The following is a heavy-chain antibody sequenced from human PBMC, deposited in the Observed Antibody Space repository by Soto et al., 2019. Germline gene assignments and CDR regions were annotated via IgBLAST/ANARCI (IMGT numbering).Heavy chain of an antibody. V-gene: IGHV5-51*01. Sequence: GESLKISCKGSGYGFTNYWIGWVRQMPGKGLEWMGIIYPGDSDTRYSRSFQGQVTISADKSISTAYLQWSSLKASDTATYYCARTWDSSNTSPHYYYYYTMDVWGQGTTVTVSS. CDR2: IYPGDSDT. CDR3: ARTWDSSNTSPHYYYYYTMDV. D-gene: IGHD6-6*01. J-gene: IGHJ6*02. CDR1: GYGFTNYW.